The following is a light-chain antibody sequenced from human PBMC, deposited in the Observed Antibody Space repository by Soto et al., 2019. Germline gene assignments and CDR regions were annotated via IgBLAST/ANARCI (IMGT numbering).Light chain of an antibody. CDR1: QGISNY. Sequence: DIQMTQSPSSLSVSVGDRVTITCRASQGISNYLAWFQQKPGKVPELLIYAASTLQSGVPSRFSDSGSGKNFTLTISSLQPEDVATYYCQEYNSAPRTFGQGTKLEIK. V-gene: IGKV1-27*01. J-gene: IGKJ2*01. CDR2: AAS. CDR3: QEYNSAPRT.